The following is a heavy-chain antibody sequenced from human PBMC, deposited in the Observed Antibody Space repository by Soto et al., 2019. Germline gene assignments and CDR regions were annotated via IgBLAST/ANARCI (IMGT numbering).Heavy chain of an antibody. CDR1: GDSVSSNSAA. Sequence: QVQLQQSGPGLVKPSQTLSLTCAISGDSVSSNSAAWNWIRQSPSRGLEWLGRAYYSSQWYYDSAVSVRSRITVIPDTSKNHFSLQLNSVTPEDTAVYYCTRQKGDSRTYNGMDVWGQGTTVTVSS. V-gene: IGHV6-1*01. J-gene: IGHJ6*02. CDR2: AYYSSQWYY. CDR3: TRQKGDSRTYNGMDV. D-gene: IGHD2-21*02.